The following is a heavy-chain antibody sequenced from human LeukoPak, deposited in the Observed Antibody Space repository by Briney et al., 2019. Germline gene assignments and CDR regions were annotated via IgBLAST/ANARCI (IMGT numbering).Heavy chain of an antibody. CDR1: GYTLTELS. CDR2: FDPEDGET. D-gene: IGHD5-12*01. V-gene: IGHV1-24*01. Sequence: ASVTVSCKVSGYTLTELSMHWVRQAPGKGLEWMGGFDPEDGETIYAQKFQGRVTMTEDTSTDTAYMELSSLRSEDTAVYYCAAGYSGYDYRYYYYYMDVWGKGTTVTISS. CDR3: AAGYSGYDYRYYYYYMDV. J-gene: IGHJ6*03.